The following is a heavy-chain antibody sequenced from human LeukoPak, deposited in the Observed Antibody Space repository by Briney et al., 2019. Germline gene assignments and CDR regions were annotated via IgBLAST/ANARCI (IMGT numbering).Heavy chain of an antibody. Sequence: SQTLSFTCTVSGGSISSGGYYWSWLRQHPGKGLEWIGYIYYSGSTYYNPSLKSRVTISVDTSKNQFPLKLSSVTAADTAVYYCARDRGYYGSGGRYMDVWGKGTTVTVSS. J-gene: IGHJ6*03. D-gene: IGHD3-10*01. CDR1: GGSISSGGYY. V-gene: IGHV4-31*03. CDR3: ARDRGYYGSGGRYMDV. CDR2: IYYSGST.